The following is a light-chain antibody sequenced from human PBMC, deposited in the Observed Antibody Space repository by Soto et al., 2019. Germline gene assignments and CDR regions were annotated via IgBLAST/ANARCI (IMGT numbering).Light chain of an antibody. CDR3: SSYTTTSTPCV. CDR1: SSDFGGYNY. CDR2: EVS. J-gene: IGLJ1*01. V-gene: IGLV2-14*01. Sequence: QSVLTQPASVSGSPGQSITISCTVTSSDFGGYNYVSWYQQHPGKAPKLIIYEVSHRPSGASNHFSGYKSGNTASLTISGLQAEDEADYYCSSYTTTSTPCVFGTGTKVTVL.